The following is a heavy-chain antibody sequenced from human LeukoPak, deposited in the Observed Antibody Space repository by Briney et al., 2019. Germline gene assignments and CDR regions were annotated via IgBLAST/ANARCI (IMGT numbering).Heavy chain of an antibody. J-gene: IGHJ4*02. V-gene: IGHV4-39*07. Sequence: SETLSLTCTVSGGSLSSSSYYWGWIRQPPGKGLEWIGSIYYSGSTYYNPSLKSRVTISVDTSKNQFSLKLSSVTAADTAVYYCARGARAGYNLEPFDYWGQGTLVTVSS. CDR1: GGSLSSSSYY. CDR2: IYYSGST. CDR3: ARGARAGYNLEPFDY. D-gene: IGHD5-24*01.